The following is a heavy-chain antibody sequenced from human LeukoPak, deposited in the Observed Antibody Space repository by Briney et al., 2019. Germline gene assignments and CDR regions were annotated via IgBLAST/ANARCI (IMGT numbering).Heavy chain of an antibody. CDR2: IGTACDT. D-gene: IGHD5-24*01. J-gene: IGHJ3*02. CDR3: ARAPEMFLGAFDI. Sequence: GGSLRLSCAASGFTFSSYDMHWVRQATGKGLEWVSAIGTACDTYYPGSVKGRFTISRENAKNSLDLQMNSLRAEDTAVYYCARAPEMFLGAFDIWGQGTMVTVSS. V-gene: IGHV3-13*01. CDR1: GFTFSSYD.